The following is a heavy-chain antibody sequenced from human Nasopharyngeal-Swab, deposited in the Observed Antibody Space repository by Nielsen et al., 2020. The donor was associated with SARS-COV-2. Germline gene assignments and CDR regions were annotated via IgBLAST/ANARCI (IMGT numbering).Heavy chain of an antibody. CDR2: IYYSGST. CDR3: ATTSARSLWQWQITGGYFDY. D-gene: IGHD6-19*01. CDR1: GCSISSSSYY. Sequence: GSLRLSCTVSGCSISSSSYYWGWIRQPPGKGLEWIGSIYYSGSTYYNPSLKSRVTISVDTSKNQFSLKLSSVTAADTAVYYCATTSARSLWQWQITGGYFDYWGQGTLVTVSS. J-gene: IGHJ4*02. V-gene: IGHV4-39*07.